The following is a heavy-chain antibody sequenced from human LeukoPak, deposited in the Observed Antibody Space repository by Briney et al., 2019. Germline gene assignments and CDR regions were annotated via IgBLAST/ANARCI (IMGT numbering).Heavy chain of an antibody. D-gene: IGHD5-18*01. Sequence: GGSLRLSCAASGFTFSNDPMSWVRQTPGKGLEWVSTINYSGGSTYYADSVKGRSTISRDNSKNTLYLQMNSLRAEDTAVYYCAKARGYSYGPFDYWGQGTLVTVSS. J-gene: IGHJ4*02. V-gene: IGHV3-23*01. CDR2: INYSGGST. CDR3: AKARGYSYGPFDY. CDR1: GFTFSNDP.